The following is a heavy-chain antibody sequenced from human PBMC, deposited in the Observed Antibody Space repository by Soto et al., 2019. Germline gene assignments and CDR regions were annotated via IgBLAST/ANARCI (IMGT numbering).Heavy chain of an antibody. J-gene: IGHJ6*02. Sequence: ASVKVSCKASGYTFTGYYMHWVRQAPGQGLEWMGWINPNSGGTNYAQKFQGRVTMTRDTSISTAYMELSRLRSDDTAVYYRASAVAAAGNYYYYGMDVWGQGTTVTVSS. CDR3: ASAVAAAGNYYYYGMDV. V-gene: IGHV1-2*02. CDR2: INPNSGGT. CDR1: GYTFTGYY. D-gene: IGHD6-13*01.